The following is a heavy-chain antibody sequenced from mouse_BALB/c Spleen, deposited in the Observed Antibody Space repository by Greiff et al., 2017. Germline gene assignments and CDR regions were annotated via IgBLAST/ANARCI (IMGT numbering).Heavy chain of an antibody. CDR3: ARYYGSRGYAMDY. J-gene: IGHJ4*01. CDR2: INPGSGGT. Sequence: QVQLQQSGAELVRPGTSVKVSCKASGYAFTNYLIEWVKQRPGQGLEWIGVINPGSGGTNYNEKFKGKATLTADKSSSTAYMQLSSLTSDDSAVYFCARYYGSRGYAMDYWGQGTSVTVSS. D-gene: IGHD1-1*01. V-gene: IGHV1-54*01. CDR1: GYAFTNYL.